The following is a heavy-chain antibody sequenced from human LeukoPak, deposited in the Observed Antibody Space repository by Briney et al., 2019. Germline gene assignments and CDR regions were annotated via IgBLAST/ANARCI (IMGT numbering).Heavy chain of an antibody. D-gene: IGHD5-18*01. CDR1: AYSFTSYW. J-gene: IGHJ4*02. V-gene: IGHV5-51*01. Sequence: GESLKISCKGSAYSFTSYWIGWVRQMPGKGLEWMGIIYPGDSDTRYSPSFQGQVTISVDKSISTAYLQWSSPKASDTAMYYCARRVDTAMDDWGQGTLVTVSS. CDR2: IYPGDSDT. CDR3: ARRVDTAMDD.